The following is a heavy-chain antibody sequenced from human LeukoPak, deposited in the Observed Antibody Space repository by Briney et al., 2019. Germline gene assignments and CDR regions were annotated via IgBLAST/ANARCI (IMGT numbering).Heavy chain of an antibody. Sequence: SETLSLTCTVSGGSIFSSYWNWIRQSPGKGLEWIGYIYSTGITNYNPSLKGRGSMSIATSKNQFSLGLNSVTAADTAFYYCARRAYYDTSGYYPASGYFDLWGRGTLVTVSS. CDR2: IYSTGIT. J-gene: IGHJ2*01. CDR3: ARRAYYDTSGYYPASGYFDL. D-gene: IGHD3-22*01. V-gene: IGHV4-59*08. CDR1: GGSIFSSY.